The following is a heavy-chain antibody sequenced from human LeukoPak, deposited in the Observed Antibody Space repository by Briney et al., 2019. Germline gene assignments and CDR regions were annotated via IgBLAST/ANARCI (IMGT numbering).Heavy chain of an antibody. J-gene: IGHJ4*02. CDR2: ISHDGSDK. Sequence: GRSLRLSCEASGFTSKKYGMHWVRQAPGKGLEWVAFISHDGSDKYYADSMKGRFTISSDNSKNTQFLQMNSLRVEDTAMYYCAKGGESGYSGGFDYWGQGTLVTVSS. CDR1: GFTSKKYG. CDR3: AKGGESGYSGGFDY. D-gene: IGHD3-3*01. V-gene: IGHV3-30*18.